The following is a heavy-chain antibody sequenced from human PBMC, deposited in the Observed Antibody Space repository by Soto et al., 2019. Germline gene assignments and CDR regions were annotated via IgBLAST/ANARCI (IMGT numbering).Heavy chain of an antibody. J-gene: IGHJ4*02. CDR3: ASFGSPGFSYRKNYFDY. V-gene: IGHV3-23*01. D-gene: IGHD5-18*01. CDR1: GITFSSYA. Sequence: GGSLRLSCAASGITFSSYAMSWVRQAPGKGLEWVSGISGRGDSTYYADSVKGRFTISRDNSKNTLYLQMNSLRADDTSVYHCASFGSPGFSYRKNYFDYWGQGTLVTVSS. CDR2: ISGRGDST.